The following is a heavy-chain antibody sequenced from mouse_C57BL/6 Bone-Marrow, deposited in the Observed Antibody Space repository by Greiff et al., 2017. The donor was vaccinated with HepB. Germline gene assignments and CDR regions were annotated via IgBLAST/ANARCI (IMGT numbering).Heavy chain of an antibody. Sequence: QVQLKESGAELVRPGASVKLSCKASGYTFTDYYINWVKQRPGQGLEWIARIYPGSGNTYYNEKFKGKATLTAEKSSSTAYMQLSSLTSEDSAVYFVARSPYYYGSSYRFAYWGQGTLVTVSA. J-gene: IGHJ3*01. CDR2: IYPGSGNT. CDR3: ARSPYYYGSSYRFAY. V-gene: IGHV1-76*01. D-gene: IGHD1-1*01. CDR1: GYTFTDYY.